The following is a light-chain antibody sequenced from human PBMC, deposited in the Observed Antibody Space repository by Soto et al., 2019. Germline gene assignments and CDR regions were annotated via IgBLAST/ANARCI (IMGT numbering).Light chain of an antibody. Sequence: DIQMTQSPSTLSASVGDRVTITCRASQSIDNGLAWYQQKPGKAPKLLIYKASTLESGVPLRFSGSGSGTEFTLTITSLQPDDFATYYCQQYHFFWTFGQGTRVEIK. CDR3: QQYHFFWT. V-gene: IGKV1-5*03. CDR1: QSIDNG. J-gene: IGKJ1*01. CDR2: KAS.